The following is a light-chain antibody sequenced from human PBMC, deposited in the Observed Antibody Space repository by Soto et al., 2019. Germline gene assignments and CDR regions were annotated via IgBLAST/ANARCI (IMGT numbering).Light chain of an antibody. CDR1: QSVSTY. Sequence: DIQMTQSPSSLSASVGDTVTITCRASQSVSTYLNWYQQRPGKAPSLLIYDASTLQRGVPSRFSGSGSGTDFTLTISNLQSEDFATYYCQQSYSTPRTCRQGPKVEIK. V-gene: IGKV1-39*01. CDR3: QQSYSTPRT. CDR2: DAS. J-gene: IGKJ1*01.